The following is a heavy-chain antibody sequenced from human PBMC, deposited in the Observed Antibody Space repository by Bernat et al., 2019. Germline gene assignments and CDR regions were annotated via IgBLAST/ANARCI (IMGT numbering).Heavy chain of an antibody. V-gene: IGHV3-30*03. Sequence: QVQLVESGGGVVQPGRSLRLSCAASGFTFSNSDMHWVRQAPGKGLEWVALISYDGSNKHYADSVKGRFTISRDNSENTLFLHINSLRPEDAAVYYCAIPLGGYCTGGSCYSMPLNNWGQGTLVTVSS. CDR2: ISYDGSNK. CDR3: AIPLGGYCTGGSCYSMPLNN. J-gene: IGHJ4*02. D-gene: IGHD2-15*01. CDR1: GFTFSNSD.